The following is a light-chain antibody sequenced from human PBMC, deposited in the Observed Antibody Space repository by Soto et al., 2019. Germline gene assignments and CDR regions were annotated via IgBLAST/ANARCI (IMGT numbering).Light chain of an antibody. J-gene: IGLJ3*02. CDR2: GNS. Sequence: QSVLTQPPSLSGATGQRVTISCTGSSSNIGAGYDVHWYQQLPGTAPKLLIYGNSNRPSGVPDRFSGSKSGTSASLAITGLRAEDEADYYCQSYDSSLSGWVFGGGTKLTVL. CDR1: SSNIGAGYD. V-gene: IGLV1-40*01. CDR3: QSYDSSLSGWV.